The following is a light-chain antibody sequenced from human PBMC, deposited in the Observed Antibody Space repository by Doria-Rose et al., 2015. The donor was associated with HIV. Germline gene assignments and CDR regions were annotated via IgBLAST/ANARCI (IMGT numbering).Light chain of an antibody. CDR3: RQSFSTPRT. Sequence: DIQVTQSPSSLSASVGDRVTITCRASQNINRFLNWYQQKPGKVPKVLIYAASSLQSGVPSRFSGSGSGTDFTLTISSLQPEDFATYYCRQSFSTPRTFGQGTKVEIK. V-gene: IGKV1-39*01. CDR2: AAS. CDR1: QNINRF. J-gene: IGKJ1*01.